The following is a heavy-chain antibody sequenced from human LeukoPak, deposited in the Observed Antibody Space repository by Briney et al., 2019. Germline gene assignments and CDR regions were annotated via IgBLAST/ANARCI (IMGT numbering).Heavy chain of an antibody. V-gene: IGHV3-7*01. Sequence: GGSLRLSCAASGFTFSSYWMSWVRQAPGKGLEWVANIKQDGSEKYYVDSVKGRFTISRDNAKNSLYLQMNSLRAEDTAVYYCARDQAASQVYYFDYRGQGTLVTVSS. D-gene: IGHD2-15*01. J-gene: IGHJ4*02. CDR2: IKQDGSEK. CDR1: GFTFSSYW. CDR3: ARDQAASQVYYFDY.